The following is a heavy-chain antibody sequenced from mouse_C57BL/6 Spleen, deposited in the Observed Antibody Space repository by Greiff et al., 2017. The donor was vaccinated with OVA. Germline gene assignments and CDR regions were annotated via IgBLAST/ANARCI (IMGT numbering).Heavy chain of an antibody. CDR2: ISSGGSYT. Sequence: EVKLQESGGDLVKPGGSLTLSCAASGFTFSSYGMSWVRQTPDKRLEWVATISSGGSYTYYPDSVKGRSTISRDNAKNTLYLQMISLKSEDTAMYYCARQDGYYPYYFDYWGQGTTLTVSS. CDR1: GFTFSSYG. V-gene: IGHV5-6*01. D-gene: IGHD2-3*01. CDR3: ARQDGYYPYYFDY. J-gene: IGHJ2*01.